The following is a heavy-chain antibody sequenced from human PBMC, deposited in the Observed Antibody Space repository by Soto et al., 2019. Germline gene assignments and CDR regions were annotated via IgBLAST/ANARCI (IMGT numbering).Heavy chain of an antibody. CDR3: ARHNLIAVAGPRRAFDI. Sequence: SETLSLTCTVSGGSISSYYWSWIRQPPGKGLEWIGYIYYSGSTNYNPSLKSRVTISVDTSKNQFSLKLSSVTAADTAVYYCARHNLIAVAGPRRAFDIWGQGTMVTVSS. J-gene: IGHJ3*02. D-gene: IGHD6-19*01. V-gene: IGHV4-59*08. CDR1: GGSISSYY. CDR2: IYYSGST.